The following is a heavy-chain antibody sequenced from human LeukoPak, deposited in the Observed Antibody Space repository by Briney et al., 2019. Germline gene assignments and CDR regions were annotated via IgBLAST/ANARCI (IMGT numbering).Heavy chain of an antibody. CDR2: INPSGGGT. Sequence: ASVKVSCKASGYTFTSYYIHWVRQAPGQGLEWMGVINPSGGGTSYAQKFQGRVTMTRDTSTSTVYMDLRSLRSDDTAVYYCARLYSSSWPVLPPPYFDYWGQGTLVTVSS. CDR1: GYTFTSYY. V-gene: IGHV1-46*01. CDR3: ARLYSSSWPVLPPPYFDY. J-gene: IGHJ4*02. D-gene: IGHD6-13*01.